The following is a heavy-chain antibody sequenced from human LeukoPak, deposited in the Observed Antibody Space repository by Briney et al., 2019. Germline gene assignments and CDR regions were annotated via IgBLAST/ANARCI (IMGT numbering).Heavy chain of an antibody. CDR3: ATEAWYRFEY. J-gene: IGHJ4*02. D-gene: IGHD2-15*01. CDR2: INPNGNIG. CDR1: VFTFNSDW. Sequence: GGSLRLSCAASVFTFNSDWMSWVRQAPGKGLGCVAKINPNGNIGQYVDSVKGRFTISRDNSKKSLYLQMNNLRVEDTAVYYCATEAWYRFEYWGRGTLVTVSP. V-gene: IGHV3-7*01.